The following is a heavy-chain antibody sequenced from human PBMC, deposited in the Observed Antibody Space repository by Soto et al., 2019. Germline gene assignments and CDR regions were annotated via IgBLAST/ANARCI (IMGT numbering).Heavy chain of an antibody. D-gene: IGHD3-10*01. CDR1: GFTFSSYG. V-gene: IGHV3-30*03. J-gene: IGHJ4*02. Sequence: QVQLVESGGGVVQPGRSLRLSCAASGFTFSSYGMHWVRQAPGKGLEWVAVISYDGSNKYYADSVKGRFTISRDNSKITLYLQMNSLRAEDTAVYYCAIVLEITMVRGVTDYWGQGTLVTVSS. CDR3: AIVLEITMVRGVTDY. CDR2: ISYDGSNK.